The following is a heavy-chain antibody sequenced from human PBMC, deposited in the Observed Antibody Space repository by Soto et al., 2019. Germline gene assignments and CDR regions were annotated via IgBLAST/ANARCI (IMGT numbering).Heavy chain of an antibody. Sequence: GGSLRLSCAASGFTFSAYAMSWVRQAPGKGLERVSAISGSGGSTYYADSVKGRFTISRDNSKNTLYLQMNSLRAEDTAVYYCAGSAWYTLDYWGQGTLVTVSS. J-gene: IGHJ4*02. CDR2: ISGSGGST. CDR1: GFTFSAYA. CDR3: AGSAWYTLDY. V-gene: IGHV3-23*01. D-gene: IGHD6-19*01.